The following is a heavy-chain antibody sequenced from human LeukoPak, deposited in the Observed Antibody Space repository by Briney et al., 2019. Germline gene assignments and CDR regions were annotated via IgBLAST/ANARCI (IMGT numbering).Heavy chain of an antibody. V-gene: IGHV3-9*01. CDR2: ISWNSGSI. Sequence: SGGSLRLSCAGSGFIFNNYAMHWVRQPPGKGLEWVSGISWNSGSIDYADSVKGRFTISRDNAKNSLYLQMNSLRVEDTATYYCAKAGSISWYDHWGQGTLVTVS. J-gene: IGHJ5*02. CDR3: AKAGSISWYDH. D-gene: IGHD6-13*01. CDR1: GFIFNNYA.